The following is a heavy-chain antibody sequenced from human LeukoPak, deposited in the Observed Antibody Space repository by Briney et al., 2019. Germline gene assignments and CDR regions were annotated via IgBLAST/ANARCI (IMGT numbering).Heavy chain of an antibody. J-gene: IGHJ6*02. V-gene: IGHV4-31*03. CDR3: ARDPGIAAAKVYYYYGMDV. CDR2: IYYSGST. CDR1: GGSISSGGYY. D-gene: IGHD6-13*01. Sequence: SETLSLTRTVSGGSISSGGYYWSWIRQHPGKGLEWIGYIYYSGSTYYNPSLKSRVIISVDTSKNQFSLKLSSVTAADTAVYYCARDPGIAAAKVYYYYGMDVWGQGTTVTVSS.